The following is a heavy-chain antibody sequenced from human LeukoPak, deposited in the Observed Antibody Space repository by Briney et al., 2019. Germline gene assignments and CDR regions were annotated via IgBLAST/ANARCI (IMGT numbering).Heavy chain of an antibody. D-gene: IGHD6-6*01. Sequence: SETLSLTCSVSGGSISPYIWSWIRQPAGKGLEWIGRIYTGGSTNYNPSLKSRVTMSVDTSKNQFTLKLSSVTAADTAVYYCARVTYSSSSISLDAFDIWGQGTMVTVSS. CDR1: GGSISPYI. V-gene: IGHV4-4*07. CDR2: IYTGGST. CDR3: ARVTYSSSSISLDAFDI. J-gene: IGHJ3*02.